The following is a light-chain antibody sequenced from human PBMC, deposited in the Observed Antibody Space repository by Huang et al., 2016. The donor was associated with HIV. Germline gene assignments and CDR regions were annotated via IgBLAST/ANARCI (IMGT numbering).Light chain of an antibody. Sequence: EIVMTQSPATLSVSPGQRVTPACRANRSVSTNLAWYQPRHGQAPRLLIYGSSTRAPGIPARFSGSGSGTYFSLTISSRQSEDFALYYCHQYNNWLLSFGGGTRV. J-gene: IGKJ4*01. CDR1: RSVSTN. V-gene: IGKV3-15*01. CDR2: GSS. CDR3: HQYNNWLLS.